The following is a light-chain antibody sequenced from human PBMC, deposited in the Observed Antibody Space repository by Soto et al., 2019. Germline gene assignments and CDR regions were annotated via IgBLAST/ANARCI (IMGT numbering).Light chain of an antibody. CDR2: GAS. CDR1: ENVRTF. CDR3: QQHSHWPPWT. V-gene: IGKV3-11*01. J-gene: IGKJ1*01. Sequence: EVVLTQSPAPLSLSPGARATLSCRASENVRTFVDWYQQKPGQAPRLLIHGASNRATGIPARFSGSGSGTDFTLNISNLEPEDFAVYYCQQHSHWPPWTFGQGTRVEI.